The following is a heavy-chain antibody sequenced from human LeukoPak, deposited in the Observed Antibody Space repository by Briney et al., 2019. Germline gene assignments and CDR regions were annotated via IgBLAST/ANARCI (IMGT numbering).Heavy chain of an antibody. CDR2: INHSGST. CDR3: ARGRGSRPPAYDY. V-gene: IGHV4-34*01. J-gene: IGHJ4*02. CDR1: GGSFSGYY. Sequence: SETLSLTCAVYGGSFSGYYWSWIRQPPGKGLEWIGEINHSGSTNYNPSLKSRVTISVDTSKNQFSLKLSSVTAADTAVYYCARGRGSRPPAYDYWGQGTLVTVSS. D-gene: IGHD3-10*01.